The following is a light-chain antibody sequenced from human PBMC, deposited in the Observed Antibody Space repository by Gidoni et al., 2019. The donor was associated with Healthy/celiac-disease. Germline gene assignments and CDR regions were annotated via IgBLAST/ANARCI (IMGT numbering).Light chain of an antibody. V-gene: IGKV1-9*01. CDR3: QQLNSYPPVT. CDR1: QGISSY. J-gene: IGKJ3*01. Sequence: DIQLTQSPSFLSASVGDRATITCRASQGISSYLAWYQQKPGKAPKLLIYAASTLQSGVPSRFSGSGSGTEFTLTISSLQPEDFATYYCQQLNSYPPVTFGPGTKVDIK. CDR2: AAS.